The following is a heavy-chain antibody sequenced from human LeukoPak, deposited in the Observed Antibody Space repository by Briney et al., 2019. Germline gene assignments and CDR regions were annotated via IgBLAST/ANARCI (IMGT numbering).Heavy chain of an antibody. V-gene: IGHV3-7*01. CDR1: GFTFSNYW. Sequence: GGSLRLSCAASGFTFSNYWMSWVRQAPGKGLEWVANIKEDGSEKYYVDSVKGRFTISRDNARNSLYLQMNSLRAEDTAVYYCASGQQLGYWGQGTLVTVSS. CDR2: IKEDGSEK. CDR3: ASGQQLGY. J-gene: IGHJ4*02. D-gene: IGHD6-13*01.